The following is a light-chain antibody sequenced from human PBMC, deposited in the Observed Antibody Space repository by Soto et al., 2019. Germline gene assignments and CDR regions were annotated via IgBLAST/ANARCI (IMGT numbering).Light chain of an antibody. J-gene: IGLJ1*01. V-gene: IGLV1-44*01. CDR1: SSNIGSNT. Sequence: QSVLTQPPSASGTPGQRVTISCSGSSSNIGSNTVNWYQQLPGTAPKLLIYSNNQRPSGVPDRFSGSKSGTSASLAISGFQSEDEDDYYCAAWDDSLNGYVFRTGTKVTVL. CDR2: SNN. CDR3: AAWDDSLNGYV.